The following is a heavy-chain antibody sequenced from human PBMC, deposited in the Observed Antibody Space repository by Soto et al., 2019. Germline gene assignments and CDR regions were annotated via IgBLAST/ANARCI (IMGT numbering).Heavy chain of an antibody. Sequence: ASVKVSCKASGYSFTSYAMRWVRQAPGQRLEWMGWINAGNGNTKYSQKFQGRVTITRDTSASTAYMELSSLRSEDTAVYYCARNSTSITGTGGVGGFDPWGQGTLVTVSS. V-gene: IGHV1-3*01. CDR3: ARNSTSITGTGGVGGFDP. J-gene: IGHJ5*02. D-gene: IGHD1-7*01. CDR2: INAGNGNT. CDR1: GYSFTSYA.